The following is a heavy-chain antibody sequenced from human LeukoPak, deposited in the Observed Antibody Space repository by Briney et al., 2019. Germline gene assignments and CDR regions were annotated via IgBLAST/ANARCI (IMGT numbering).Heavy chain of an antibody. V-gene: IGHV3-30*02. Sequence: GGSLRLSCAASGFTFSDYYMSWIRQAPGKGLVWVAFIRYDGSDKYYGDSVKGQFTISRDNSKNTLYLQMNSLRAEDTAVYYCAKADSGTYYGLGDYFDYWGQGTLVTVSS. CDR2: IRYDGSDK. J-gene: IGHJ4*02. CDR3: AKADSGTYYGLGDYFDY. D-gene: IGHD1-26*01. CDR1: GFTFSDYY.